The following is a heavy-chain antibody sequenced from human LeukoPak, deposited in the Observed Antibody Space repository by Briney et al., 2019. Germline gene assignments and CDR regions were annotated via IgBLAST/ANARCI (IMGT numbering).Heavy chain of an antibody. V-gene: IGHV4-4*07. CDR2: MYARGSS. CDR3: ARGRYCSADICTGGDSFHI. J-gene: IGHJ3*02. D-gene: IGHD2-15*01. CDR1: GDSISNYY. Sequence: PSETLSLTCTVSGDSISNYYWSWVRQPAGKGLEWIGRMYARGSSNYNPPVQSRVTMSVDTSKNQFSLKLRSVTAADTAVYYCARGRYCSADICTGGDSFHIWGQGTMVSVSP.